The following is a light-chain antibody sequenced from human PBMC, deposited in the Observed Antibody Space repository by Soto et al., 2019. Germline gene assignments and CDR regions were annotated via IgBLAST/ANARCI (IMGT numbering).Light chain of an antibody. CDR2: GAS. Sequence: DIQVCLSLSSVSASVGDRVTITCRASQDIACYLAWYQHKPGRTPELLIHGASRLQSGVPARFSGSGSGTDFTLSINSLQPEDFATYYCQQLNSYPLTFGQGTRLEIK. J-gene: IGKJ5*01. V-gene: IGKV1D-12*01. CDR3: QQLNSYPLT. CDR1: QDIACY.